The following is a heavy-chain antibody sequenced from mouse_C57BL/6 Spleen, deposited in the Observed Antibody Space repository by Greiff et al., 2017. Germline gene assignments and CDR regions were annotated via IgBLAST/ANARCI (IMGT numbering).Heavy chain of an antibody. CDR1: GYTFTSYW. Sequence: QVQLQQPGAELVKPGASVKMSCKASGYTFTSYWITWVKQRPGQGLEWIGDIYPGSGSTNYNEKFKSKATLTVDTSSSTAYMQLSSLTSEDSAVYYCATYDYDDPRFPYWGQGTLVTVSA. V-gene: IGHV1-55*01. D-gene: IGHD2-4*01. CDR3: ATYDYDDPRFPY. J-gene: IGHJ3*01. CDR2: IYPGSGST.